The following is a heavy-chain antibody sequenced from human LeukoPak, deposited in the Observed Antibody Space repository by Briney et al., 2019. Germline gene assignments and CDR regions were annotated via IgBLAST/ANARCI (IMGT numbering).Heavy chain of an antibody. J-gene: IGHJ4*02. CDR2: IRYDGSNK. D-gene: IGHD4-17*01. Sequence: GGSLRLSCAASGFTFSSYDMHWVRQAPGKGLEWMALIRYDGSNKYYADSVKGRFTISRDNSKNTLSLQMNSLRAEDTAVYYCAQIVRSYGDYEDYWGQGTLITVSS. V-gene: IGHV3-30*02. CDR3: AQIVRSYGDYEDY. CDR1: GFTFSSYD.